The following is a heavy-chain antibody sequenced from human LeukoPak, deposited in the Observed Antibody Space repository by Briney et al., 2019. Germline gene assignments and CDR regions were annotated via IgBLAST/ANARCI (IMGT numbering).Heavy chain of an antibody. CDR3: ARVTAEWELLT. CDR1: GGSFSGYY. J-gene: IGHJ5*02. D-gene: IGHD1-26*01. V-gene: IGHV4-34*01. Sequence: SETLSLTCAVYGGSFSGYYWSWVRQPPGKGLEWIGEIYHSGSTNYNPSLKSRVTISVDKSKNQFSLKLSSVTAADTAVYYCARVTAEWELLTWGQGTLVTVSS. CDR2: IYHSGST.